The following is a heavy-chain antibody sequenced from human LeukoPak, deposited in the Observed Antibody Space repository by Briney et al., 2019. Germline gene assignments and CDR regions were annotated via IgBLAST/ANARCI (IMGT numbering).Heavy chain of an antibody. CDR3: AKDLNDYPDY. CDR1: GFTFSSYS. Sequence: GGSLRLSCAASGFTFSSYSMNWVRQAPGKGLEWVSAISGSGGSTYYADSVKGRFTISRDNSKNTLYLQMNSLRAEDTAVYYCAKDLNDYPDYWGQGTLVTVSS. V-gene: IGHV3-23*01. CDR2: ISGSGGST. J-gene: IGHJ4*02.